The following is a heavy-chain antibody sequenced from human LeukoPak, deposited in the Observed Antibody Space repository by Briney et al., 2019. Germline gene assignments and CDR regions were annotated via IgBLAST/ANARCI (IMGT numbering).Heavy chain of an antibody. J-gene: IGHJ4*02. V-gene: IGHV4-59*01. Sequence: SETLSLTCTVSGCSISSFYWNWIRQPPGKVLEWIGYIYYSGSTNYNPSLKSRVTISVDTSKDQFSLKLSSVTAADTAVYYCARCGYRYGCGFDYWGQGTLVTVSS. D-gene: IGHD5-18*01. CDR2: IYYSGST. CDR1: GCSISSFY. CDR3: ARCGYRYGCGFDY.